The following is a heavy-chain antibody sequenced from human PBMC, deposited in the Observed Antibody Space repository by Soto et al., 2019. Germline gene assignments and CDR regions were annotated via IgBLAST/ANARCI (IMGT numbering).Heavy chain of an antibody. Sequence: GGSLRLSCAASGFTFSSYWMSWVRQAPGKGLEWVANIKQDGSEKYYVDSVKGRFTISRDNAKNSLYLQMNSLRAEDTAVYYCARDSLWPDIVVVPAAMLGIRDYWGQGTLVTVSS. J-gene: IGHJ4*02. CDR1: GFTFSSYW. D-gene: IGHD2-2*01. V-gene: IGHV3-7*01. CDR2: IKQDGSEK. CDR3: ARDSLWPDIVVVPAAMLGIRDY.